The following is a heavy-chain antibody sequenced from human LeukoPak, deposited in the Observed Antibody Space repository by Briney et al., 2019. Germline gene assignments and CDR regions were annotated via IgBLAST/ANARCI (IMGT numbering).Heavy chain of an antibody. V-gene: IGHV3-74*01. CDR1: GFTFSSYW. CDR2: INSDGSST. D-gene: IGHD6-13*01. CDR3: ARDVGSWFIYFDY. Sequence: GGSLRLSCAASGFTFSSYWMHWVRQAPGKGLVWVSRINSDGSSTSYADSVKGRFTISRDNAKNSLYLQMNSLRAEDTAVYHCARDVGSWFIYFDYWGQGALVTVSS. J-gene: IGHJ4*02.